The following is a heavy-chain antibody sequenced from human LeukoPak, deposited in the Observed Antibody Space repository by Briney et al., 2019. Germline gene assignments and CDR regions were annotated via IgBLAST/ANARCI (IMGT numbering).Heavy chain of an antibody. CDR1: GGSFSGYY. J-gene: IGHJ4*02. Sequence: SETLSLTCAVYGGSFSGYYWSWIRQPPGKGLEWIGEINHSGSTNYNPSLKSRVTISVDTSKNQFSLKLSSVTAADTAVYYCAIKIRGHRAVIWGQGTLVTVSS. CDR3: AIKIRGHRAVI. CDR2: INHSGST. V-gene: IGHV4-34*01. D-gene: IGHD3-16*01.